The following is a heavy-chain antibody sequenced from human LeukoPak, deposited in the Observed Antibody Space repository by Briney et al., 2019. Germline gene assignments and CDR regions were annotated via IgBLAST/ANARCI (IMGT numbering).Heavy chain of an antibody. Sequence: GGSLRLSCAASGFTVSSNYMSWVRQAPGKGLEWVSVIYSSGSTYYADSVKGRFTISRDNSKNTLYLQMNSLRAEDTAVYYCARAGAVEVFDYWGQGTLVTVSS. D-gene: IGHD6-19*01. J-gene: IGHJ4*02. CDR3: ARAGAVEVFDY. V-gene: IGHV3-53*01. CDR2: IYSSGST. CDR1: GFTVSSNY.